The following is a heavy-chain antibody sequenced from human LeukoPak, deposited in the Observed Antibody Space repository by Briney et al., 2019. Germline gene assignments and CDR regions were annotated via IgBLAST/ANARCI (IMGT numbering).Heavy chain of an antibody. V-gene: IGHV4-34*01. D-gene: IGHD1-26*01. J-gene: IGHJ4*02. CDR2: INHSGST. Sequence: SETLSLTCAVYGGSFSGYYWSWIRQPPGKGLEWIGEINHSGSTNYNASLKSRVTISVDTSKNQFSLKLSSVTAGDTALYYCARHTAKLGAFDYWGQGTLVTVSS. CDR1: GGSFSGYY. CDR3: ARHTAKLGAFDY.